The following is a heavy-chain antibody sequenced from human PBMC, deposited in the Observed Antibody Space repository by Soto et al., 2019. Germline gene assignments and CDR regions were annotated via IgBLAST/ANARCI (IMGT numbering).Heavy chain of an antibody. CDR2: IYYSGST. CDR1: GGSVSSGSYY. J-gene: IGHJ4*02. V-gene: IGHV4-61*01. Sequence: SETLSLTCTVSGGSVSSGSYYWSWIRQPPGKGLEWIGYIYYSGSTNYNPSLKSRVTISVDTSKNQFSLKLSSVTAADTAVYYCARLDYGDYVTYWGQGTLVNVSS. CDR3: ARLDYGDYVTY. D-gene: IGHD4-17*01.